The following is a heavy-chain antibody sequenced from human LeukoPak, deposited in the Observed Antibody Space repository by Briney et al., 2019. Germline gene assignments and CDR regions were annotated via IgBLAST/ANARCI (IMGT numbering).Heavy chain of an antibody. CDR2: ISYDGSNK. D-gene: IGHD2-2*01. CDR3: AKDRGYCSSTSCYNYYYYGMDV. Sequence: GSLRLSCAASGFTFSSYGMHWVRQAPGKGLEWVAVISYDGSNKYYADSVKGRFTISRDNSKNTLYLQMNSLRAEDTAVYYCAKDRGYCSSTSCYNYYYYGMDVWGKGTTVTVSS. V-gene: IGHV3-30*18. CDR1: GFTFSSYG. J-gene: IGHJ6*04.